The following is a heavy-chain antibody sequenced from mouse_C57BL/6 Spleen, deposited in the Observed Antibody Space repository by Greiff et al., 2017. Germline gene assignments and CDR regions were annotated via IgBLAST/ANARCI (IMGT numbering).Heavy chain of an antibody. V-gene: IGHV1-61*01. D-gene: IGHD2-4*01. CDR3: ARSSVYYDYWYFDV. CDR1: GYTFTSYW. J-gene: IGHJ1*03. CDR2: IYPSDSET. Sequence: VQLQQSGAELVRPGSSVKLSCKASGYTFTSYWMDWVKQRPGQGLEWIGNIYPSDSETHYNQKFKDKATLTVDKSSSTAYMQLSSLTSEDSAVYYCARSSVYYDYWYFDVWGTGTTVTVSS.